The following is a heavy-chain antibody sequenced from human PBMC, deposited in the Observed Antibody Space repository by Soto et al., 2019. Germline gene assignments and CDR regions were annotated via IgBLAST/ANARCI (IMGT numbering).Heavy chain of an antibody. V-gene: IGHV3-7*01. CDR3: ARDHLPPDWGEWLRFFLPGYFDY. D-gene: IGHD5-12*01. CDR2: IKQDGSEK. Sequence: PGGSLRLSCAASGFTFSSYWVSWVRQAPGKGLEWVANIKQDGSEKYYVDSVKGRFTISRDNAKNSLYLQMNSLRAEDTAVYYCARDHLPPDWGEWLRFFLPGYFDYWGQGTLVTVSS. J-gene: IGHJ4*02. CDR1: GFTFSSYW.